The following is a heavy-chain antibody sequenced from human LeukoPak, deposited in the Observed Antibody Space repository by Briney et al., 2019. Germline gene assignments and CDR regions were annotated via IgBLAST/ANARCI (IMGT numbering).Heavy chain of an antibody. CDR2: MNPNSGNT. CDR3: ARPSRTDDAFDI. D-gene: IGHD2-2*01. V-gene: IGHV1-8*01. Sequence: GASVKVSCKASGYTFTSYDINWVRQATGQGLEWMGWMNPNSGNTGYAQKFQGRVTMTRSTSISTAYMELSSLRSEDTAVYYCARPSRTDDAFDIWGQGTMVTVSS. J-gene: IGHJ3*02. CDR1: GYTFTSYD.